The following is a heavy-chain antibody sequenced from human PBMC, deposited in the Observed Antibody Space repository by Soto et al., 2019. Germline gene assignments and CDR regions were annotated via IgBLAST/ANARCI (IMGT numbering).Heavy chain of an antibody. CDR2: IVPIVDTS. D-gene: IGHD5-12*01. CDR1: GGTFSSYA. CDR3: VLVVAIPGYPDN. J-gene: IGHJ4*02. Sequence: QVQLVQSGAEVRQPASSVKVSCKTSGGTFSSYAISWVRQAPGQGLEWMGGIVPIVDTSTYAQKFQGRVTIPADEAKSTAYMELSSRSSDDTAIYYCVLVVAIPGYPDNWGQGTLVTVSS. V-gene: IGHV1-69*12.